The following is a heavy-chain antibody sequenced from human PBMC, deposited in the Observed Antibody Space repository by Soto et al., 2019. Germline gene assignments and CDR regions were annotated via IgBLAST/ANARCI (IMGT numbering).Heavy chain of an antibody. Sequence: QVQLVQSGAEVKKPGASVKVSCKASGYTFTSYGISWGRQAPGQVLEWMGWISAYNGNTNYAQKLQGRVTMTTDTSTSTAYMELRSLRYDDTAVYYCARDGTNDYGDYYYGMDVWGQGTTVTVSS. J-gene: IGHJ6*02. CDR3: ARDGTNDYGDYYYGMDV. CDR1: GYTFTSYG. D-gene: IGHD4-17*01. V-gene: IGHV1-18*01. CDR2: ISAYNGNT.